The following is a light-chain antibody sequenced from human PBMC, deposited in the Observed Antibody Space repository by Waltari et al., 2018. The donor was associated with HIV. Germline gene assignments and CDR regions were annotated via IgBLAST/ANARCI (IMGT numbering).Light chain of an antibody. CDR3: QQYNNWPPRT. CDR2: GAS. V-gene: IGKV3-15*01. Sequence: EIVMTQSPATLSVSPGERATVSCRASQSVSSNLAWYQQKPGQAPRHLIYGASTRATGIPARFSGSGSGTEFTLTISSLQSEDFAVYYCQQYNNWPPRTFGQGTKVEIK. J-gene: IGKJ1*01. CDR1: QSVSSN.